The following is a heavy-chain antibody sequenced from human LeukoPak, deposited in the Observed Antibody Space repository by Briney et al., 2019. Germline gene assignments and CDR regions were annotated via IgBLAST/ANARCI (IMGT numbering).Heavy chain of an antibody. J-gene: IGHJ6*02. CDR3: ARAPGRRSVGGDYYYGMDV. Sequence: PSETLSLTCAVYGGSFSGYYWSWIRQPPGKGLEWIGEINHSGSTNYNPSLKSRVTIPVDTSKNQFSLKLSSVTAADTAVYYCARAPGRRSVGGDYYYGMDVWGQGTTVTVSS. CDR2: INHSGST. D-gene: IGHD2-21*01. CDR1: GGSFSGYY. V-gene: IGHV4-34*01.